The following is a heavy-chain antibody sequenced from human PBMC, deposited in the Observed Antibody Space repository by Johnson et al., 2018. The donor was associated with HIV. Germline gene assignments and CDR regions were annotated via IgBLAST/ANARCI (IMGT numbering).Heavy chain of an antibody. CDR1: GFTFSSYG. J-gene: IGHJ3*02. CDR3: ARPMGTYYNFWSGSNAFDI. D-gene: IGHD3-3*01. Sequence: QVQLVESGGGVVQPGGSLRLSCAASGFTFSSYGMHWVRQAPGKGLEWVSVIYSGGSTYYADSVKGRFTISRDNSKNTLYLQMNSLRAEDTALYYCARPMGTYYNFWSGSNAFDIWGQGTMVTVSS. V-gene: IGHV3-NL1*01. CDR2: IYSGGST.